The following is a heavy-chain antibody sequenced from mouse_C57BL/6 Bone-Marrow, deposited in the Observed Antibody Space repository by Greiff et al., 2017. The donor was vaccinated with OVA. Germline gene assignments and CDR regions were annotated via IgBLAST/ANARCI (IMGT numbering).Heavy chain of an antibody. D-gene: IGHD1-1*01. Sequence: DVKLVESGGGLVQPGGSLKLSCAASGFTFSDYGMAWVRQAPRKGPEWVAFSSNLAYSIYYADTVTGRFTISRENAKNTLYLEMSSLRSEDTAMYYCARHPITTVVKDYAMDYWGQVTSVTVSS. CDR3: ARHPITTVVKDYAMDY. CDR2: SSNLAYSI. V-gene: IGHV5-15*01. CDR1: GFTFSDYG. J-gene: IGHJ4*01.